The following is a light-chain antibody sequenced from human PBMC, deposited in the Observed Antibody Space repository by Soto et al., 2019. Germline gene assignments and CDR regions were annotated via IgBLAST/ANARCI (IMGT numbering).Light chain of an antibody. CDR2: GAF. Sequence: EIMLTQSPGTLSLSPGERATLSCRASQSLTSSYLAWYQQKPGQAPRLLIYGAFSRATGIPDRFSGSGSGTDFTLTTSRLEPEDFAVYYCQQYGSLITFGQGTRLEI. CDR3: QQYGSLIT. V-gene: IGKV3-20*01. CDR1: QSLTSSY. J-gene: IGKJ5*01.